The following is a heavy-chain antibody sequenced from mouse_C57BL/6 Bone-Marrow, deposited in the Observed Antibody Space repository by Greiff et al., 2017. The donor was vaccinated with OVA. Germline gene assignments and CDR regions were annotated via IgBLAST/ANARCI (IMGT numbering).Heavy chain of an antibody. CDR1: GYTFTSYW. V-gene: IGHV1-53*01. CDR3: AREGGNDYDGFAY. D-gene: IGHD2-4*01. J-gene: IGHJ3*01. CDR2: INPSNGGT. Sequence: QVQLKQSGTELVKPGASVKLSCKASGYTFTSYWMHWVKQRPGQGLEWIGNINPSNGGTNYNEKFKSKATLTVDKSSSTAYMQLSSLTSEDSAVYYCAREGGNDYDGFAYWGQGTLVTVSA.